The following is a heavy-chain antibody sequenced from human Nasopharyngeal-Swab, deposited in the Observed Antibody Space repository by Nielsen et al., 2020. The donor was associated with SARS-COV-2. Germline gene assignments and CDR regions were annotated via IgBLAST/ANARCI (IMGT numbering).Heavy chain of an antibody. V-gene: IGHV1-69*04. CDR3: AREWESGPDY. Sequence: SVKVSCKESGGTFSSYAISWVRQAPGQGLEWMGRIIPILGIANYAQKFQGRVTITADKSTSTAYMELSSLRSEDTAVYYCAREWESGPDYWGQGTLVTVSS. J-gene: IGHJ4*02. D-gene: IGHD1-26*01. CDR2: IIPILGIA. CDR1: GGTFSSYA.